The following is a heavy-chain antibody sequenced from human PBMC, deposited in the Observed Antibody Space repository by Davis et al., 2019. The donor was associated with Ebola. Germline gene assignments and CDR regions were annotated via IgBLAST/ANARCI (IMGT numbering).Heavy chain of an antibody. CDR3: ARATILDY. CDR2: VSSDGSNK. Sequence: GESLKISCAASGFTFTSYGMHWVRQAPGKGLEWVAVVSSDGSNKYYADSAKGRFTMSRDNSKNTLDLQMNSLRAEDTAVYYCARATILDYWGQGTLVTVPS. J-gene: IGHJ4*02. V-gene: IGHV3-30*03. D-gene: IGHD2-2*01. CDR1: GFTFTSYG.